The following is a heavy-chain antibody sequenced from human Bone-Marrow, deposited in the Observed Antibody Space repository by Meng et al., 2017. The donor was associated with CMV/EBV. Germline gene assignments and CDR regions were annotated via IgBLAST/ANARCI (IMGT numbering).Heavy chain of an antibody. V-gene: IGHV1-8*02. CDR3: ARGIVKSSYYGSSGYYHLHY. J-gene: IGHJ4*02. D-gene: IGHD3-22*01. CDR2: MNPYSSNT. CDR1: GGTFSSYA. Sequence: ASVKVSCKASGGTFSSYAISWVRQAPGQGLEWMGWMNPYSSNTGYAQKFHGRVTMTSNSSIRTAFMELSSLRSEDTAVYFCARGIVKSSYYGSSGYYHLHYWGQGTLVTVSS.